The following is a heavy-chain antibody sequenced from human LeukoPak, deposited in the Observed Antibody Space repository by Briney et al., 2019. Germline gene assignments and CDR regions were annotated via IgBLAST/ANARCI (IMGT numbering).Heavy chain of an antibody. J-gene: IGHJ5*02. CDR3: ARRYCSGGSCYQRFDP. CDR2: INPNSGGT. V-gene: IGHV1-2*02. CDR1: GYTFTGYY. Sequence: ASVKVSCKASGYTFTGYYMHWVRQAPGQGLEWMGWINPNSGGTNYAQKFQGRVTMTRDTSISTAYMELSRLRSDDTAVYYCARRYCSGGSCYQRFDPWGQGTLVTVSS. D-gene: IGHD2-15*01.